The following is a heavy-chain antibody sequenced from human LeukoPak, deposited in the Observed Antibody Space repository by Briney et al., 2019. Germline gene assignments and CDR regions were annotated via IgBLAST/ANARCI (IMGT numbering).Heavy chain of an antibody. Sequence: PGGSLRLSCAASGFTFSNAWMSWVRQAPGKGLEWVGRVKSKTDGGTTDYAAPVKGRFTISRDDSKNTLYLQMNSLKTEDIAVYYCTTSNGDYDDDNWFDPWGQGTLVTVSS. CDR2: VKSKTDGGTT. CDR1: GFTFSNAW. V-gene: IGHV3-15*01. D-gene: IGHD4-17*01. CDR3: TTSNGDYDDDNWFDP. J-gene: IGHJ5*02.